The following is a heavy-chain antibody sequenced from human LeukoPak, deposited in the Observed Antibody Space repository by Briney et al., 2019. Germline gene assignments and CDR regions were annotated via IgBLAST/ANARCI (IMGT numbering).Heavy chain of an antibody. Sequence: ASVKVSCKASGYTFTGYYMHWVRQAPGQGLEWMGWINPNSGGTNYAQKFQGWVTMTRDTSISTAYMELSRLRSDDTAVYYCARADRRSSNWYPPAASYYYYGMDVWGQGTTVTVSS. J-gene: IGHJ6*02. CDR2: INPNSGGT. CDR1: GYTFTGYY. V-gene: IGHV1-2*04. D-gene: IGHD6-13*01. CDR3: ARADRRSSNWYPPAASYYYYGMDV.